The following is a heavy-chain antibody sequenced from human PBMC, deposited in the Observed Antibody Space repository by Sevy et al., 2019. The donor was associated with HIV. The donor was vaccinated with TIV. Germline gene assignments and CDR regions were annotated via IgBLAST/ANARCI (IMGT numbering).Heavy chain of an antibody. J-gene: IGHJ4*02. V-gene: IGHV3-23*01. Sequence: GESLKISCAASGFTFSSYAMSWVRQSPGKGLEWVSCIIGSGGRTYYAESVKGQFTISRDNAKNTLYLQMNNLRAEDTAVYYCAKDGHDYGDFYFNYWGQGTLVTVSS. CDR1: GFTFSSYA. D-gene: IGHD4-17*01. CDR3: AKDGHDYGDFYFNY. CDR2: IIGSGGRT.